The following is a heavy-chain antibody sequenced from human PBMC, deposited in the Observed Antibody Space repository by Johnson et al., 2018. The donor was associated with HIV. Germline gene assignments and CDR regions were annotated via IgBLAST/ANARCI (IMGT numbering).Heavy chain of an antibody. CDR2: ISYDGSNK. D-gene: IGHD3-3*01. CDR1: GFTFSTYG. J-gene: IGHJ3*02. Sequence: QVQLVESGGGVVQPGRSLRLSCAASGFTFSTYGMHWVRQVTGKGLEWVAVISYDGSNKYYADSVKGRFTISRDNSKNTLYLQMNSLRAEDTAVYYCASGIWYLWSAFDIWGQGAMVIVSS. CDR3: ASGIWYLWSAFDI. V-gene: IGHV3-30*19.